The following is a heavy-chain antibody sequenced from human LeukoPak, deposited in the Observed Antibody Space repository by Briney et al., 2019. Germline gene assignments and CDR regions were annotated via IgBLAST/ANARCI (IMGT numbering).Heavy chain of an antibody. CDR3: ARVAPDYGGRLTSDSLDY. Sequence: ASVKVSCKASGGTFSSYAISWVRQAPGQGLEWMGRIIPILGIANYAQKFQGRVTITADKSTSTAYMELSSLRSEDTAVYYCARVAPDYGGRLTSDSLDYWGQGTLVTVSS. CDR1: GGTFSSYA. V-gene: IGHV1-69*04. CDR2: IIPILGIA. D-gene: IGHD4-23*01. J-gene: IGHJ4*02.